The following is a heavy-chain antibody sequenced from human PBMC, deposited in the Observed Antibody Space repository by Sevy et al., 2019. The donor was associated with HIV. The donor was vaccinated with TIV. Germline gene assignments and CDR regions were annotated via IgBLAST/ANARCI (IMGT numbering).Heavy chain of an antibody. J-gene: IGHJ4*02. Sequence: GGSLTLSCAASGFTFSAYYMTWIRHAPGKGLEWVSYISGAGTYTNYVESVKGRFTISRDNSKNSLYLQMNSLRAEDTAVYFCARSRSNYGDYYFDYWGQGILVTVSS. V-gene: IGHV3-11*06. D-gene: IGHD4-17*01. CDR3: ARSRSNYGDYYFDY. CDR2: ISGAGTYT. CDR1: GFTFSAYY.